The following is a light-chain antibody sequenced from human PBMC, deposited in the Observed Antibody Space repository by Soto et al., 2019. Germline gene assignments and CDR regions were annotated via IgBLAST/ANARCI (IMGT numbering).Light chain of an antibody. J-gene: IGLJ2*01. Sequence: QSVLTQPASVSGSPGQSITISCTGTSSDVAGYNYVSWYQQHPGKAPKLMIYDVSNRPSGVSNRFSGSKSGNTASLTISGIQAEDEADYYCSSYTSSSTLVVFGGGTKLTVL. CDR2: DVS. V-gene: IGLV2-14*01. CDR3: SSYTSSSTLVV. CDR1: SSDVAGYNY.